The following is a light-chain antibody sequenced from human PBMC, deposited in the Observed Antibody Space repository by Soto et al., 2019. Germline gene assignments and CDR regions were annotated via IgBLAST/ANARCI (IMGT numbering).Light chain of an antibody. Sequence: VLTQSPLSLTVPXXEAAXISFTSSQGLLHRNGYNYLDWYLQKPGQSPQLXXYLGSNRASGVPDRFSGSGSGTDFTLKISRVEAEDVGVYYCMQGLQTPPITFGQGTRLEIK. CDR3: MQGLQTPPIT. J-gene: IGKJ5*01. CDR2: LGS. V-gene: IGKV2-28*01. CDR1: QGLLHRNGYNY.